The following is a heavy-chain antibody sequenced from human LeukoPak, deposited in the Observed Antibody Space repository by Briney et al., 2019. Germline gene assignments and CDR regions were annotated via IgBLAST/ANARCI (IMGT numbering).Heavy chain of an antibody. D-gene: IGHD6-13*01. CDR2: FYYTGST. J-gene: IGHJ3*02. CDR3: ARDYSTSLFDM. CDR1: GVSISSYY. V-gene: IGHV4-59*01. Sequence: SETLSLTCTVSGVSISSYYWSWIRQPPGKGLEWIGYFYYTGSTNYNPSLKSRVTISVDTSKNQFSPKMRSATAADTAVYYCARDYSTSLFDMWGQGTMVTVSS.